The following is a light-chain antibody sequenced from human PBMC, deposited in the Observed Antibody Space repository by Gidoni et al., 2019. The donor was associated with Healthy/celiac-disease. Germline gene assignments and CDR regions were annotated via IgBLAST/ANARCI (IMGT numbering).Light chain of an antibody. CDR1: SSNIGAGYD. V-gene: IGLV1-40*01. CDR3: QSYDSSLSGWV. CDR2: ANS. J-gene: IGLJ3*02. Sequence: QSVLPQPPSVSGAPGQRVTISCTGSSSNIGAGYDVHWYQQFPGTAPKLLIYANSNRPSGVPDRFSGSKSGTSASLAITGLQAEDEADYYCQSYDSSLSGWVFGGGTKLTVL.